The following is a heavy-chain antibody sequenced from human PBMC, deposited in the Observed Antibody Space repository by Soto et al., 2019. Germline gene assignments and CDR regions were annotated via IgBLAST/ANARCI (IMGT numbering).Heavy chain of an antibody. J-gene: IGHJ6*02. D-gene: IGHD1-26*01. CDR1: GFTFSSYA. CDR3: ARDQGGATATLYYYYYYGMDV. CDR2: ISYDGSNK. V-gene: IGHV3-30-3*01. Sequence: QVQLVESGGGVVQPGRSLRFSCAASGFTFSSYAMHWVRQAPGKGLEWVAVISYDGSNKYYADSVKGRFTISRDNSKNTLYLQMNSLRAEDTAVYYCARDQGGATATLYYYYYYGMDVWGQGTTVTVSS.